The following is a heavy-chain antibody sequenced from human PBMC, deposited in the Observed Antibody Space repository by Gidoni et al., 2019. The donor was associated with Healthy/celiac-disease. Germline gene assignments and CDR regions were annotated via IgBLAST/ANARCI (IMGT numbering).Heavy chain of an antibody. CDR3: AKVSDTIQLWSPYDY. V-gene: IGHV3-23*01. Sequence: EVQLLESGGGLVQPGGSLRLSCADSGFTFSSYAMSCVRQAPGKGLEWVSAISGSGGSTYYADSVKGRFTISRDNSKNTLYLQMNSLRAEDTAVYYCAKVSDTIQLWSPYDYWGQGTLVTVSS. D-gene: IGHD5-18*01. J-gene: IGHJ4*02. CDR1: GFTFSSYA. CDR2: ISGSGGST.